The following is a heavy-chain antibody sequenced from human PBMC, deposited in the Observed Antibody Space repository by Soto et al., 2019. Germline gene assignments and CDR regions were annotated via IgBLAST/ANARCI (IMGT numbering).Heavy chain of an antibody. CDR3: ATDPSTWYGGLAYYAMDV. CDR1: GFTFSSYA. CDR2: ISSSGSST. J-gene: IGHJ6*02. Sequence: EVQLLESGGGLVQPGGSLRLSCAASGFTFSSYAMSWVRQAPGKGLEWVSAISSSGSSTYYADSVKGRFTISRDNSKNTLYLQMTSLRAEDPAVYYCATDPSTWYGGLAYYAMDVWGQGTTVTVS. V-gene: IGHV3-23*01. D-gene: IGHD6-13*01.